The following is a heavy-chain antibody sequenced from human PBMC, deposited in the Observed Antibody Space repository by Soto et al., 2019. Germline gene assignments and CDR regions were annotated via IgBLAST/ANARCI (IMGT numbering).Heavy chain of an antibody. V-gene: IGHV3-30-3*01. J-gene: IGHJ4*02. CDR2: ISYDGSNK. CDR3: ARDREEIASHYFDY. CDR1: GFTFSSYA. Sequence: GGSLRLCCAASGFTFSSYAMHWVRQAPGKGLEWVAVISYDGSNKYYADSVKGRFTISRDNSKNTLYLQMNSLRAEDTAVYYCARDREEIASHYFDYWGQGTLVTVSS. D-gene: IGHD3-3*02.